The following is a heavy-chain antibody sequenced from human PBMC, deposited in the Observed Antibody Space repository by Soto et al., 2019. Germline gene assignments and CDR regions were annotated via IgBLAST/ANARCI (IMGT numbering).Heavy chain of an antibody. CDR2: IITIFGTA. D-gene: IGHD5-18*01. J-gene: IGHJ4*02. CDR3: AREMGYSYATLDY. Sequence: QVQLVQSGAEVKKPGSSVKVSCKASGGTFSSYAISWVRQAPGQGLEWMGRIITIFGTANYAQKFQDRVTITADESTSKAYMELSCMRSEDTAVYYCAREMGYSYATLDYWGQGTLVTVSS. V-gene: IGHV1-69*15. CDR1: GGTFSSYA.